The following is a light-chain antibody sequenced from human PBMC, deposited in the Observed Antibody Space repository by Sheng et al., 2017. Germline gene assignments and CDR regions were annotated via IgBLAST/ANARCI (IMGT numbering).Light chain of an antibody. CDR2: GAS. CDR3: QQYNDWPYT. CDR1: QSVSSN. Sequence: EIVMTQSPATLSVSPGESATLSCRASQSVSSNLAWYQQKAGQAPRLLISGASTRATGLPARFGGSGSGTEFTLTISSLQSEDFAIYYCQQYNDWPYTFGQGTKLEI. J-gene: IGKJ2*01. V-gene: IGKV3-15*01.